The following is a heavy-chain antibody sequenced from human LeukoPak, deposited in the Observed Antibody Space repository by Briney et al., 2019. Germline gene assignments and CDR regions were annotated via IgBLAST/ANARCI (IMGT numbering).Heavy chain of an antibody. V-gene: IGHV3-9*01. D-gene: IGHD3-3*01. CDR3: ASGDAFDI. J-gene: IGHJ3*02. CDR1: GFTFDDYA. Sequence: GRSLRLSCAASGFTFDDYAMHWVRQAPGKGLEWVSGISWNSGSIGYADSVKGRFTISRDNAKNSLYLQMNSLRAEDTAVYYCASGDAFDIWGQGTMVTVSS. CDR2: ISWNSGSI.